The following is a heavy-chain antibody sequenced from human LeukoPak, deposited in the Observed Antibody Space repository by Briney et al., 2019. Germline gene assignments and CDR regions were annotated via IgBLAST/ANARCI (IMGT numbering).Heavy chain of an antibody. V-gene: IGHV3-48*03. CDR3: ARDNYYDSSGYYLYYYGMDV. Sequence: GGSLRLSCAASGFTFSSYEMNWVRQAPGKGLEWVSYISSSGSTIYYADSVKGRFTISRDNAKNSLYLQMNSLRVEDTAVYYCARDNYYDSSGYYLYYYGMDVWGQGTTVTVSS. CDR2: ISSSGSTI. D-gene: IGHD3-22*01. J-gene: IGHJ6*02. CDR1: GFTFSSYE.